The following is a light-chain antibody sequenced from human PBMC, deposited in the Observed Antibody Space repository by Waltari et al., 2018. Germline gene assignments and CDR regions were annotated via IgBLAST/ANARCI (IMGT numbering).Light chain of an antibody. Sequence: EVVMTQSPAALSVSPGERVPLSRKASQNIDNNLAWYQQKPGQSPRLLIYGASTRATGVPARFSSSGSGTEFTLTISSLQSEDCAVFYCQQYNRWPPLTFGGGTKVEIK. CDR3: QQYNRWPPLT. V-gene: IGKV3-15*01. CDR2: GAS. J-gene: IGKJ4*01. CDR1: QNIDNN.